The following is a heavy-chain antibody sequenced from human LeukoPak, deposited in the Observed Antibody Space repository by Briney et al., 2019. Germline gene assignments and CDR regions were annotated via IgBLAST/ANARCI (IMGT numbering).Heavy chain of an antibody. CDR3: AREEDGSDY. CDR2: ISSSSSYI. V-gene: IGHV3-21*01. CDR1: GFTFSSYS. D-gene: IGHD5-24*01. Sequence: KAGGSLRLSCAASGFTFSSYSMSWVRQAPGKGLEWVSSISSSSSYIYYADSVKGRFTISRDNAKNSLYLQMNSLRAEDTAVYYCAREEDGSDYWGQGTLVTVSS. J-gene: IGHJ4*02.